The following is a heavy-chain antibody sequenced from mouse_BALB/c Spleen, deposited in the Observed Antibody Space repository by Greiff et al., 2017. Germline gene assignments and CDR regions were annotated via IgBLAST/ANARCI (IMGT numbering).Heavy chain of an antibody. J-gene: IGHJ4*01. CDR3: ARAKSYYGSSPPYAMDY. CDR1: GFTFSSYA. D-gene: IGHD1-1*01. Sequence: DVKLQESGGGLVKPGGSLKLSCAASGFTFSSYAMSWVRQTPEKRLEWVASISSGGSTYYPDSVKGRFTISRDNARNILYLQMSSLRSEDTAMYYCARAKSYYGSSPPYAMDYWGQGTSVTVSS. V-gene: IGHV5-6-5*01. CDR2: ISSGGST.